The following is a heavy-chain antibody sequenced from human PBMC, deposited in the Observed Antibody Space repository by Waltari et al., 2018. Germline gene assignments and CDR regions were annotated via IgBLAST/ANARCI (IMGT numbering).Heavy chain of an antibody. CDR1: GFTFGTYS. CDR3: ARVSGRLERYSDLDY. CDR2: IRPDSSYI. V-gene: IGHV3-21*01. J-gene: IGHJ4*02. Sequence: EVQLLQSGGGLVTPGGSLRLSCEASGFTFGTYSLHWVRKAPGKGREWVSSIRPDSSYIYYAGSVKGRFTISRDNAKNSLYVQMSSLRAEDTAVYYCARVSGRLERYSDLDYWGQGTLVTVSS. D-gene: IGHD1-1*01.